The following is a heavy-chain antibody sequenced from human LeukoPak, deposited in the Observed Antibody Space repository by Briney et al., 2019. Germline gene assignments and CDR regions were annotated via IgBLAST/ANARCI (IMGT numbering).Heavy chain of an antibody. CDR3: ARARIDSSGYRDAFDI. V-gene: IGHV3-53*01. Sequence: GGSLRLSCAASGFTVSSNYMNWVRQAPGKGLEWVSVIYSGGSTYYADSVKGRFTISRDTSKNTLYLQMNSLRAEDTAVYYCARARIDSSGYRDAFDIWGQGTMVTVSS. J-gene: IGHJ3*02. CDR2: IYSGGST. CDR1: GFTVSSNY. D-gene: IGHD3-22*01.